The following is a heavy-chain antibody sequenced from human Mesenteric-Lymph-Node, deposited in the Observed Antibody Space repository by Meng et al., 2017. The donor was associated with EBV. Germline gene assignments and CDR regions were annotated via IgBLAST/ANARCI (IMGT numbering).Heavy chain of an antibody. CDR1: GGSISSSLYH. CDR2: IYYSGST. CDR3: ARNLRHYYDTSGYYFP. Sequence: QRRPQGSGPGLGKPSEPLSRTCTVSGGSISSSLYHWGWSRQPPGKGLEWIGTIYYSGSTYYNPSLKSRFTISLDTSKNQFSLNLPSVTAADTAVYYCARNLRHYYDTSGYYFPWGQGTLVTVSS. D-gene: IGHD3-22*01. V-gene: IGHV4-39*07. J-gene: IGHJ5*02.